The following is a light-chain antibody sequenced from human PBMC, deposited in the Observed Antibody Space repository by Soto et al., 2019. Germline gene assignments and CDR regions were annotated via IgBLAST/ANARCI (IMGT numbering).Light chain of an antibody. Sequence: QSALTQPASVSGSPGQSITISCTGTSSDVGGYNYVSWYQQHPGKAPKLMIYDVSSRPSGVSNRFSGSKSGNTASLTISGLQAEDEADYYCSSYTSTITLVVFGGGTKLTVL. V-gene: IGLV2-14*01. CDR3: SSYTSTITLVV. CDR1: SSDVGGYNY. CDR2: DVS. J-gene: IGLJ2*01.